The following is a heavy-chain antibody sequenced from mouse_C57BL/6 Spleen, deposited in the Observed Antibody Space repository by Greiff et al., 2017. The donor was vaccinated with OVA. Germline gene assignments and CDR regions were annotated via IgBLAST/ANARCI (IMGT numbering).Heavy chain of an antibody. V-gene: IGHV5-9*01. Sequence: EVQLVDSGGGLVKPGGSLKLSCAASGFTFSSYTMSWVRQTPEKRLEWVATISGGGGNTYYPDSVKGRFTISRDNAKNTLYLQMSSLRSEDTALYYCARMREYYFDYWGQGTTLTVSS. CDR3: ARMREYYFDY. J-gene: IGHJ2*01. CDR1: GFTFSSYT. CDR2: ISGGGGNT.